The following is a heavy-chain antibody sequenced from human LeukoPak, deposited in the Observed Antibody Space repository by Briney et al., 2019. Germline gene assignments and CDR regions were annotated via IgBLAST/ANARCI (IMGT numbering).Heavy chain of an antibody. J-gene: IGHJ6*02. CDR3: ARAQGAGLVSYGMDV. CDR1: GYTFTSYD. CDR2: MNPNSGNT. Sequence: ASVSVSCKASGYTFTSYDISWVRQAPGQGLEWMGWMNPNSGNTGYAQKFQGRVTMTRNTSISTAYMELSSLRSEDTAVYYCARAQGAGLVSYGMDVWGQGTTVTVSS. D-gene: IGHD1-26*01. V-gene: IGHV1-8*01.